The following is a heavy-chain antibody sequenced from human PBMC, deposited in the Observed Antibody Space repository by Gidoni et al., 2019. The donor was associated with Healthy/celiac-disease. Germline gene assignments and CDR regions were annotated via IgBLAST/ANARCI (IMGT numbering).Heavy chain of an antibody. V-gene: IGHV3-23*01. Sequence: EVQLFESGGGSVQPGGSLRLSCSASGFPFSSYAMSWVRQAPGKGLEWVSAISGSGGSTYYADSVKGRFTISRDNSKNTLYLQMNSLRAEDTAVYYCAKGGYDPVRYFDYWGQGTLVTVSS. J-gene: IGHJ4*02. CDR3: AKGGYDPVRYFDY. CDR1: GFPFSSYA. CDR2: ISGSGGST. D-gene: IGHD5-12*01.